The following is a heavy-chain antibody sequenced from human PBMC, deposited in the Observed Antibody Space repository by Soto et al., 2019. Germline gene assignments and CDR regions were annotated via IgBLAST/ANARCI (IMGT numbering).Heavy chain of an antibody. CDR3: ARDYYGSGSYYPWFDP. V-gene: IGHV1-18*04. CDR1: GYTFTSYG. J-gene: IGHJ5*02. Sequence: ASVKVSCKASGYTFTSYGISCVRQAPGQGLEWMGWISAYNGNTNYAQKLQGRVTMTTDTSTSTAYMELRSLRSDDTAVYYCARDYYGSGSYYPWFDPWGQGTLVTVSS. CDR2: ISAYNGNT. D-gene: IGHD3-10*01.